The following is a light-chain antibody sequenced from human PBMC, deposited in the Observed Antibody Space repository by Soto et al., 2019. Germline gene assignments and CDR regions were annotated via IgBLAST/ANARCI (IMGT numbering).Light chain of an antibody. CDR2: WAS. CDR3: QQYHSAPIT. CDR1: QSVLSTSNNMNY. V-gene: IGKV4-1*01. J-gene: IGKJ5*01. Sequence: DFVMTQSLDSLAVSLGERATINCKSSQSVLSTSNNMNYLAWFQQKPGQPPNLVIYWASVRASGVPDRFSGSGSGTDFTLTISSLQAEDVAVYYCQQYHSAPITFGQGTRLELK.